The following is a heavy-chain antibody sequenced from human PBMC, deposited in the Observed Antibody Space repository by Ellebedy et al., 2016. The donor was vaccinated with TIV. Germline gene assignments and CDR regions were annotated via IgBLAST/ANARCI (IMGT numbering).Heavy chain of an antibody. D-gene: IGHD3-9*01. CDR2: ISSSSTI. CDR1: GFTLSSYS. J-gene: IGHJ3*02. CDR3: ASYWLLSAFDI. V-gene: IGHV3-48*02. Sequence: GGSLRLXXAASGFTLSSYSMNWVRQAPGKGLEWVSYISSSSTIYYADSVKGRFTISRDNAKNSLYLQMNSLRDEDTAVYYCASYWLLSAFDIWGQGTMVTVSS.